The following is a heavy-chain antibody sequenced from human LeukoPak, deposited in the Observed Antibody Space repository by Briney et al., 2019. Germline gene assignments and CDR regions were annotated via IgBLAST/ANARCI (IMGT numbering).Heavy chain of an antibody. V-gene: IGHV4-4*07. J-gene: IGHJ4*02. CDR3: ARGYSSGWYFDY. CDR2: IYASGST. Sequence: SETLSLTCTVSGDSMSDSYWSWIRQPAGKGLEWIGRIYASGSTNYNPSLKSRVTMSVDASKNQFSLKLSSVTAADTAVYYCARGYSSGWYFDYWGQGTLVTVSS. D-gene: IGHD6-19*01. CDR1: GDSMSDSY.